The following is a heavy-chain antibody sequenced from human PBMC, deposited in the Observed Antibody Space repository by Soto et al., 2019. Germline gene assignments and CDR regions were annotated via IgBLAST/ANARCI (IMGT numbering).Heavy chain of an antibody. J-gene: IGHJ4*02. Sequence: GQSGAEVKKPGASVEVSCKVSGDSITEVSMHWVRQSPEKGLEWMGGYDPEKGRRISAQNFKGRLTMTEDTSTDTAYMKLISLETDDTAVYFCATGPPWHYFDFWGQGTLVTVSS. V-gene: IGHV1-24*01. CDR2: YDPEKGRR. D-gene: IGHD5-12*01. CDR1: GDSITEVS. CDR3: ATGPPWHYFDF.